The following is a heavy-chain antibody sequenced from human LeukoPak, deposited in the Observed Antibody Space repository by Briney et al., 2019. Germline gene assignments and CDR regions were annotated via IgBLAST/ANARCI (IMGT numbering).Heavy chain of an antibody. CDR1: GFTFSTYV. CDR2: ISGSGGST. CDR3: ARIAVAGPGDYYYYGMDV. V-gene: IGHV3-23*01. Sequence: GGSLRLSCAASGFTFSTYVMSWVRQAPGKGLEWVSGISGSGGSTYYADSVKGRFTISRDISRNTLYVQMDSLRVEDTAVYYCARIAVAGPGDYYYYGMDVWGQGTTVTVSS. D-gene: IGHD6-19*01. J-gene: IGHJ6*02.